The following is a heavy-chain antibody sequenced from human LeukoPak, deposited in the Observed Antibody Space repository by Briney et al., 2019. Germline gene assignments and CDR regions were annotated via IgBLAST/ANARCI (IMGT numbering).Heavy chain of an antibody. CDR1: GASITAYY. V-gene: IGHV4-4*07. CDR3: ARDTAPGAEWLPYD. J-gene: IGHJ4*02. D-gene: IGHD3-3*01. CDR2: IYSTGDTDH. Sequence: SETLSLTCTVSGASITAYYWTWIRQSAGEGLEFIGRIYSTGDTDHNYNPSLASRVTISGDTSKDQVSLRLKSVTAADTAVYYCARDTAPGAEWLPYDWGQGTLVTVSS.